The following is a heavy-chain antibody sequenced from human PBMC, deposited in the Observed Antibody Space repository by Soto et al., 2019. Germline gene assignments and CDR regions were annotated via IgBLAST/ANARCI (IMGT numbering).Heavy chain of an antibody. CDR1: GGSITSGGYY. CDR3: ARGDGSGYYFDS. CDR2: IYYTGTT. Sequence: VQLQESGPGLVKTSQTLSLICTVSGGSITSGGYYWSWIRQHPGKGLEWVAYIYYTGTTYYNPSLKSLVIISLDTSKNQFSLKLSSVTAADTAVYYCARGDGSGYYFDSWGQGTLVTVSS. J-gene: IGHJ4*02. V-gene: IGHV4-31*01. D-gene: IGHD3-3*01.